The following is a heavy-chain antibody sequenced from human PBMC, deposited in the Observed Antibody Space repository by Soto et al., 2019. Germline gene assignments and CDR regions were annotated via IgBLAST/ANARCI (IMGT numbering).Heavy chain of an antibody. Sequence: GGCLRLSCAASGFTFSSYAMSWVRQAPGKGLEWVSAISGSGGSTYYADSVKGRFTISRDNSKNTLYLQMNSLRAEDTAVYYCANSASGGYYQFDYWGQGTLVTVSS. CDR2: ISGSGGST. J-gene: IGHJ4*02. CDR3: ANSASGGYYQFDY. V-gene: IGHV3-23*01. D-gene: IGHD3-22*01. CDR1: GFTFSSYA.